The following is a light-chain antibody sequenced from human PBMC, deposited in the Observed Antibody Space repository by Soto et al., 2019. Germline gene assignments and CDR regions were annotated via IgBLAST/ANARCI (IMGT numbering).Light chain of an antibody. Sequence: DIQMAQSPSSLSASVGDSVTITCRASRGMYTHLAWYQQKPGNAPKLLIYGASTLQSGVPSRFSASGSGTDFFLTISGLQSEDVGTYFCQTYDKAPWTFGPGTKVDIK. CDR3: QTYDKAPWT. J-gene: IGKJ1*01. CDR2: GAS. V-gene: IGKV1-27*01. CDR1: RGMYTH.